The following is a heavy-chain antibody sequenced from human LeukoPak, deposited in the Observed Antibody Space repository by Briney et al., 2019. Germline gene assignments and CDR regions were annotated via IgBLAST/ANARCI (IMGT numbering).Heavy chain of an antibody. CDR3: AGSSVTTYPYYYYYGMDA. Sequence: PGGSLRLSCAASGFTFSSYGMHWVRQAPGKGLEWVAVIWYDGSNKYYADSVKGRFTISRDNSKSTLYLQMNSLRAEDTAVYYCAGSSVTTYPYYYYYGMDAWGQGTTVTVSS. CDR2: IWYDGSNK. V-gene: IGHV3-33*01. J-gene: IGHJ6*02. CDR1: GFTFSSYG. D-gene: IGHD4-17*01.